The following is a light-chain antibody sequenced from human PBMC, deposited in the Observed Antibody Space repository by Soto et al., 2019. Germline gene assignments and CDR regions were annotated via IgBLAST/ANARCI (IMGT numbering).Light chain of an antibody. CDR3: CSYAGSYTLYV. J-gene: IGLJ1*01. Sequence: QSALTQPRSVSGSPGQSVTISCTGTSSDVGGYNYVSWYQQHPGTAPKLMIYDVSMRPSGVPDRFSGSKSGNTASLTISGLQAEDVADYYCCSYAGSYTLYVFGTGTKLTVL. CDR2: DVS. CDR1: SSDVGGYNY. V-gene: IGLV2-11*01.